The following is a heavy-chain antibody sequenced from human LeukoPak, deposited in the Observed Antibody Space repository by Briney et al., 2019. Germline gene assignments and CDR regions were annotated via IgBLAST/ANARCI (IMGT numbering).Heavy chain of an antibody. CDR2: IYTSGST. CDR3: AREESWIRYYYYMDV. Sequence: SETLSLTCTVSGGSISSYYWSWIRQPAGKGLEWIGRIYTSGSTNYNPSLKSRVTMSVDTSKNQFSLKLSSVTAADTAVYYCAREESWIRYYYYMDVWGKGTTVTISS. J-gene: IGHJ6*03. V-gene: IGHV4-4*07. CDR1: GGSISSYY. D-gene: IGHD5-12*01.